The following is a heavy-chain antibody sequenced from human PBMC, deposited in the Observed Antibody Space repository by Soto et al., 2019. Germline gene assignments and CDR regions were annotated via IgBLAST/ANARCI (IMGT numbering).Heavy chain of an antibody. CDR2: ISAYNGNT. D-gene: IGHD5-18*01. CDR3: AKDSPRGLKQLSLPPDY. V-gene: IGHV1-18*01. J-gene: IGHJ4*02. CDR1: GYTFTSYG. Sequence: GPSVKVSCKASGYTFTSYGISWVRQAPGQGLEWMGWISAYNGNTNYAQKLQGRVTMTTDTSTSTAYMELRSLRAEDTAVYYCAKDSPRGLKQLSLPPDYWGQGTLVTVSS.